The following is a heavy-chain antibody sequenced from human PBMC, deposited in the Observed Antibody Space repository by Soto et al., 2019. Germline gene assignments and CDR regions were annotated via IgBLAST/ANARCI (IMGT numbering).Heavy chain of an antibody. V-gene: IGHV4-4*02. J-gene: IGHJ4*02. CDR1: GGSISNSNW. CDR3: AHRPIVGAAI. D-gene: IGHD1-26*01. Sequence: SETLSLTCAVFGGSISNSNWWTWVRQPPGKGLDWIGEIFHSGSTNYNSSLMGRVTISVDKANNQFSLKLSSVTAADTAVYYCAHRPIVGAAIWGQGTMVTVS. CDR2: IFHSGST.